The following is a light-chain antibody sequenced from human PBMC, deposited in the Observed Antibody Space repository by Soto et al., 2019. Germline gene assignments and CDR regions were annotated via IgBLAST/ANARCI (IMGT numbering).Light chain of an antibody. Sequence: QSVLTQPASVSGSPGQSITISCTGTSSDVGAYNYVSWYQQHPGKAPNLMIYDVSNRPSGVSNRFSGSKSGNTASLTISGLQAEDEADYYCSSYTSSSTLKVFGGGTKLTVL. CDR1: SSDVGAYNY. J-gene: IGLJ2*01. CDR3: SSYTSSSTLKV. CDR2: DVS. V-gene: IGLV2-14*03.